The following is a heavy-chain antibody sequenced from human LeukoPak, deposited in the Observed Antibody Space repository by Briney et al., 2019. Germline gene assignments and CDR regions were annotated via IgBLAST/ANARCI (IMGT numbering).Heavy chain of an antibody. CDR1: GFTFSSYA. CDR3: ATQALAVAGTEYYFDY. J-gene: IGHJ4*02. V-gene: IGHV3-30*04. CDR2: ISYDGSTK. Sequence: PGGSLRLSRAASGFTFSSYAMSWVRQAPGKGLEWVAVISYDGSTKYYADSVKGRFTISRDNSKNTLYLQMSSLRTEDTAVYYCATQALAVAGTEYYFDYWGQGTLVTVSS. D-gene: IGHD6-19*01.